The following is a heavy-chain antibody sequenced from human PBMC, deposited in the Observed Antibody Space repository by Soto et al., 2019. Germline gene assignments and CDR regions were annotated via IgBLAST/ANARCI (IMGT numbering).Heavy chain of an antibody. D-gene: IGHD1-7*01. J-gene: IGHJ4*02. CDR2: INDGGRT. CDR3: VRHNPRDNWNYDY. CDR1: GASIKTYF. V-gene: IGHV4-59*08. Sequence: QVQLQESGPGLVKPSETLSLTCTVSGASIKTYFWSWIRQPPGKGPEWIGYINDGGRTTSNPSLNSRVTISVDTPKNQFSLKLSSVTAADTAVYYCVRHNPRDNWNYDYWGQGTLVAVSS.